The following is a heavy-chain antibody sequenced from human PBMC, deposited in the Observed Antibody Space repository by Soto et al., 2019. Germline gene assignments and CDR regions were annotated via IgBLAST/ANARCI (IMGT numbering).Heavy chain of an antibody. CDR2: ITSDGDST. Sequence: PGGSLRLSCSVSGFTFSKYAMHWVRQAPGKGLEYVSGITSDGDSTWLADSVKDRFAISRDNSKNTLFLQMSSLRVEDTAIYFCVKGNQLLRYYFEFWGTGPLVTVSS. CDR3: VKGNQLLRYYFEF. D-gene: IGHD2-15*01. J-gene: IGHJ4*01. CDR1: GFTFSKYA. V-gene: IGHV3-64D*06.